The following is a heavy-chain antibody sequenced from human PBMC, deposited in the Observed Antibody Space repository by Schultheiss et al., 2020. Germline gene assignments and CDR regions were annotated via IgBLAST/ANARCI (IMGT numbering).Heavy chain of an antibody. CDR2: INTNTGNP. CDR3: ASRGGRGYSGYDLYYYYYYMDV. CDR1: GYTFTSYA. V-gene: IGHV7-4-1*02. J-gene: IGHJ6*03. Sequence: ASVKVSCKASGYTFTSYAMNWVRQAPGQGLEWMGWINTNTGNPTYAQGFTGRFVFSLDTSVSTAYLQISSLKAEDTAVYYCASRGGRGYSGYDLYYYYYYMDVWGKGTTVTVSS. D-gene: IGHD5-12*01.